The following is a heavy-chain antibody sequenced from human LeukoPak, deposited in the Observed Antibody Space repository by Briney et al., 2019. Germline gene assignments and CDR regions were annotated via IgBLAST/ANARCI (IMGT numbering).Heavy chain of an antibody. J-gene: IGHJ6*02. CDR1: GFILGDHA. V-gene: IGHV3-49*04. CDR2: IRSKAYGGTT. Sequence: PGGSLRLSCTAYGFILGDHAMSWVRQAPGKGLEWVGFIRSKAYGGTTEYAASVKGRFTISRDDSKSIAYLQMNSLETEDTALYYCTRGPILLWMHNGMDVWGQGTTVTVSS. CDR3: TRGPILLWMHNGMDV. D-gene: IGHD2-2*01.